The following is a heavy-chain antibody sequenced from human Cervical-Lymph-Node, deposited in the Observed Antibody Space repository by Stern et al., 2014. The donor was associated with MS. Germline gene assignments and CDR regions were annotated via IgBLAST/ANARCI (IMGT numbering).Heavy chain of an antibody. V-gene: IGHV1-18*01. CDR2: INAYNGNT. D-gene: IGHD1-14*01. CDR3: ARPRDEEPGQLDY. CDR1: GYTFNIYS. Sequence: VQLVQSGAEVKKPGASVKVSCKASGYTFNIYSISWVRQAPGQGLEWVGWINAYNGNTDHAQNLQGRVTLTTDTSTNTAYMELRNLRSDDTAVYYCARPRDEEPGQLDYWGQGTLVTVSS. J-gene: IGHJ4*02.